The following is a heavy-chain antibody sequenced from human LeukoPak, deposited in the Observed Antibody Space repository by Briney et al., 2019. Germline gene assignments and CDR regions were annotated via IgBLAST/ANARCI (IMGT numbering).Heavy chain of an antibody. CDR1: GFTFTSSA. D-gene: IGHD3-22*01. CDR2: INPNSGGT. CDR3: ARLFQRNELNYYDSSGYSLGY. Sequence: ASVKVSCKASGFTFTSSAMHWVRQAPGQGLEWMGWINPNSGGTNYAQKFQGRVTMTRNTSIRTAYMELSSLRSEDTAVYYCARLFQRNELNYYDSSGYSLGYWGQGTLVTVSS. J-gene: IGHJ4*02. V-gene: IGHV1-2*02.